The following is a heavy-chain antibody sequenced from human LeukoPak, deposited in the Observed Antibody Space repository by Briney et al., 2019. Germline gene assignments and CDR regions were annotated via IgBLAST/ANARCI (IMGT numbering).Heavy chain of an antibody. V-gene: IGHV3-74*01. CDR2: INSDGSST. D-gene: IGHD6-13*01. Sequence: QSGGSLRLSCAASGFTFSSYWMHWVRQAPGKGLVWVSRINSDGSSTSYADSVKGRFTISRDNSKNTLYLQMNSLRAEDTAVYYCVKDSRGGQQLVNFDYWGQGTLVTVSS. J-gene: IGHJ4*02. CDR1: GFTFSSYW. CDR3: VKDSRGGQQLVNFDY.